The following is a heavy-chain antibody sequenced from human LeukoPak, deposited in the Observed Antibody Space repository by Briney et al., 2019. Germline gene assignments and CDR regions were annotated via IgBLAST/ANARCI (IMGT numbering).Heavy chain of an antibody. D-gene: IGHD6-6*01. V-gene: IGHV4-61*02. Sequence: SETLSLTCTVSGGSISSGSYYWSWIRQPAGKGLEWIGRIYTSGSTNYNPSLKSRVTMSVDTSKNQFSLKLSSVTAADTAVYYCARSGAARDDLDYWGQGTLVTVSS. J-gene: IGHJ4*02. CDR2: IYTSGST. CDR3: ARSGAARDDLDY. CDR1: GGSISSGSYY.